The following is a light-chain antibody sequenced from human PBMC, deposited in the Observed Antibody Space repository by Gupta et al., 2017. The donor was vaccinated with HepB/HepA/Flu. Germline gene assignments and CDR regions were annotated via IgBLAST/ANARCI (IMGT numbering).Light chain of an antibody. V-gene: IGLV1-40*01. Sequence: HSVLTQPPSLSGAPGQRVTISCTGSSSNIGAGYDVHWYQQLPGTAPKFLIYGNTNRPSGVPDRFSGSKSGTSAALAITGLQAEDEADYYCQAYDSSQSGWVFGGGTKLTVL. CDR1: SSNIGAGYD. CDR2: GNT. CDR3: QAYDSSQSGWV. J-gene: IGLJ3*02.